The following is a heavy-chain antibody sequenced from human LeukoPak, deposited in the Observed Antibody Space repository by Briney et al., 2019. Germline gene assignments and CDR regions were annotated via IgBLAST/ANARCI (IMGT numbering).Heavy chain of an antibody. CDR2: ISGSGGTI. CDR3: AKTRDITMLIVVLAPVFDS. J-gene: IGHJ4*02. Sequence: PGGSLRLSCAASGFTFSSYAMSWVRQAPAKGLEWVSGISGSGGTIYYADSVKGRFTISRDNSKNTLYLQMNTLRAEDTAIYYCAKTRDITMLIVVLAPVFDSWGQGTLVTVSS. D-gene: IGHD3-22*01. V-gene: IGHV3-23*01. CDR1: GFTFSSYA.